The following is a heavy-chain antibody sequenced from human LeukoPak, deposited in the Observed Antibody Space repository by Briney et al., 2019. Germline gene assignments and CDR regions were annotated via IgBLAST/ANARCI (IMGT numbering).Heavy chain of an antibody. CDR2: IYSGGST. Sequence: PPGGSLRLSCAASGFTVSSNYMSWVRQAPGKGLEWVSVIYSGGSTYYADSVEGRFTISGHNSKNTLYLQMNSLRAEDTAVYYCAREGIQHDAFDIWGQGTMVTVSS. CDR1: GFTVSSNY. V-gene: IGHV3-53*04. J-gene: IGHJ3*02. D-gene: IGHD5-18*01. CDR3: AREGIQHDAFDI.